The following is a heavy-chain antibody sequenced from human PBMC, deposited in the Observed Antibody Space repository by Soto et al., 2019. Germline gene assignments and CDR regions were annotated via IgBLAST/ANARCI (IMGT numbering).Heavy chain of an antibody. CDR2: ISYDGSNK. D-gene: IGHD6-6*01. CDR3: ANGVMGSSGSMDV. V-gene: IGHV3-30*18. CDR1: GFTFSSYG. J-gene: IGHJ6*02. Sequence: GGSLRLSCAASGFTFSSYGMHWVRQAPGKGLEWVAAISYDGSNKYYADSVKGRFTISRDNSKNTLYLQMNSLRAEDTAVYYCANGVMGSSGSMDVWGQGTTVTVSS.